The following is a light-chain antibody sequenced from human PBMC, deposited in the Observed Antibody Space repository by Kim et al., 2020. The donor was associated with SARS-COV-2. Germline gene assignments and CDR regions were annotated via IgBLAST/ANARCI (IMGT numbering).Light chain of an antibody. Sequence: VSPGEGTTLSCRASQNVSTNLAWYHQKPGQAPRLLIFGASIRATGIPARFGGTGSGTEFTLTISSLQSEDFAVYYCQQYNRWPPYIFGQGTKLEI. J-gene: IGKJ2*01. CDR1: QNVSTN. V-gene: IGKV3-15*01. CDR2: GAS. CDR3: QQYNRWPPYI.